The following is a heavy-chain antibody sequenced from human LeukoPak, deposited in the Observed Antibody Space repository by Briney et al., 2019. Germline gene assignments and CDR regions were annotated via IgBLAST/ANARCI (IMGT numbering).Heavy chain of an antibody. V-gene: IGHV3-11*01. Sequence: SGGSLRLSCAASGFTFSDYYMSWIRLAPGKGLEWVSYISSSGSTIYYADSVKGQFAISRDNAKNSLYLQMNSLRAEDTAVYYCASSPIYCSGGSCYSPIWGQGTMVTVSS. CDR1: GFTFSDYY. D-gene: IGHD2-15*01. CDR2: ISSSGSTI. J-gene: IGHJ3*02. CDR3: ASSPIYCSGGSCYSPI.